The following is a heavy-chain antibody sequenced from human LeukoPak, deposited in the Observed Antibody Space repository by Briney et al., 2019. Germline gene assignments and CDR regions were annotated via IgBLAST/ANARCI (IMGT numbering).Heavy chain of an antibody. CDR2: INPNSGGT. Sequence: ASVKVSCKASGYTFTAYYIHWLRQAPGQGLEWMGWINPNSGGTKYAQKFQGRVTMTRDTSISTAYMDLSSLRSDDTAVYYCARDSRGAYNFDFWGQGTLVTVSS. CDR1: GYTFTAYY. V-gene: IGHV1-2*02. CDR3: ARDSRGAYNFDF. D-gene: IGHD3-10*01. J-gene: IGHJ4*02.